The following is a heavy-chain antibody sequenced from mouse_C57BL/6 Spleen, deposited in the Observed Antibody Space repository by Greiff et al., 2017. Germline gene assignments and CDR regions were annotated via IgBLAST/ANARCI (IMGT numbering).Heavy chain of an antibody. CDR2: INPYNGGT. D-gene: IGHD6-1*01. Sequence: EVKLVESGPVLVKPGASVKMSCKASGYTFTDYYMNWVKQSHGKSLEWIGGINPYNGGTSYNQKFKGKATLTVDKSSSTAYMELNSLTSEDSAVYYCARGQASAWFAYWGQGTLVTVSA. CDR3: ARGQASAWFAY. J-gene: IGHJ3*01. CDR1: GYTFTDYY. V-gene: IGHV1-19*01.